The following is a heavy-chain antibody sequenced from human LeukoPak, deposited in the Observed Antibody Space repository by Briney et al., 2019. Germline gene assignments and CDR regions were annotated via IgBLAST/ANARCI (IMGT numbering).Heavy chain of an antibody. V-gene: IGHV3-23*01. CDR2: ISDSGEST. CDR1: GFTFSSYA. Sequence: PGGSLRFSCAASGFTFSSYAMSWVGQAPGRGLEGVLTISDSGESTYDTDSVKGRFTISRDNSKNTLYLKMNSLRAEDTAVYYCAKWGSGSYYKGSFDYWGQGTLVTVSS. D-gene: IGHD3-10*01. CDR3: AKWGSGSYYKGSFDY. J-gene: IGHJ4*02.